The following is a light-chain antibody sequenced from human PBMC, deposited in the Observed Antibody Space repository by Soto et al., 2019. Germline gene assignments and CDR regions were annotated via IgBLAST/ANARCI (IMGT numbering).Light chain of an antibody. Sequence: IQMTQSPSSLSASVGDRVTITCRASQVIRNDLGWYQQKPGKAPKLLIYKASTLKSGVPSRFSGSGSGTEFTLTISSLQPDDFATYYCQQYNSYRWTFGQGTKVDI. V-gene: IGKV1-17*01. CDR2: KAS. J-gene: IGKJ1*01. CDR1: QVIRND. CDR3: QQYNSYRWT.